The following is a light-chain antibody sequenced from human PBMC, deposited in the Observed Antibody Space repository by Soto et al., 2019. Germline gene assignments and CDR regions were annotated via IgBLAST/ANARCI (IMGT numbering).Light chain of an antibody. J-gene: IGLJ1*01. CDR1: SSDVGTYNL. V-gene: IGLV2-23*01. CDR3: CSYAGSRSYV. Sequence: QSALTQPASVSGSPGQSITISCTGTSSDVGTYNLVSWYQQHPGKAPKLIIYEGSKRPSGVSNRFPGSKSGNTASLTISGLQAEDEADYYCCSYAGSRSYVFGTGTKVTVL. CDR2: EGS.